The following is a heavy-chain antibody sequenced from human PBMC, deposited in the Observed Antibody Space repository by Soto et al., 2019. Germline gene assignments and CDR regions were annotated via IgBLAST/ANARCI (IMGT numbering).Heavy chain of an antibody. V-gene: IGHV5-10-1*01. Sequence: SLKISCKGSGYSFTSYWNSWVRQMPGKGLEWMGRIDPSDSYTNYSPSFQGQVTISADKSITTAYLQWSSLKASDTAIYYCARHTKYSSSPRYFDYWGQGTQVTVSS. J-gene: IGHJ4*02. CDR1: GYSFTSYW. CDR2: IDPSDSYT. CDR3: ARHTKYSSSPRYFDY. D-gene: IGHD6-6*01.